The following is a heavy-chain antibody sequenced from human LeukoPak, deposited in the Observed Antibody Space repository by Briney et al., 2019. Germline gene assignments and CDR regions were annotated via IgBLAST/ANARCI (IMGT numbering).Heavy chain of an antibody. Sequence: SETLSLTCTVSGGSISSSSYYWGWIRQPPGKGLEWIGSIYYSGSTYYNPSLKSRVTISVDTSKNQFSLKLSSVTAADTAVYYCAILWFGELGYWGQGTLVTVSS. CDR1: GGSISSSSYY. V-gene: IGHV4-39*07. CDR3: AILWFGELGY. D-gene: IGHD3-10*01. CDR2: IYYSGST. J-gene: IGHJ4*02.